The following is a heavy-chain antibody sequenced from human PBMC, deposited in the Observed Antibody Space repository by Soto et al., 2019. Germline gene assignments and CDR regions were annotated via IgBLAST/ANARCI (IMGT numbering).Heavy chain of an antibody. CDR1: GDSFSKYT. CDR2: IIPRFGTT. Sequence: QVQLVQSGAEVKKPGSSVRVSCKASGDSFSKYTVNWVRQAPRQGLEWMGGIIPRFGTTNFAPTLQGRVTITADQSMNTVYMELSSLRSEDTALYYCARGRGLYNSGRSQLASWGKGTLVSVSS. D-gene: IGHD1-1*01. J-gene: IGHJ4*02. CDR3: ARGRGLYNSGRSQLAS. V-gene: IGHV1-69*01.